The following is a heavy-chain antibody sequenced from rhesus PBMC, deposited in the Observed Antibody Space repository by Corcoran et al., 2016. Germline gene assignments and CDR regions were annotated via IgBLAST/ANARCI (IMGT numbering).Heavy chain of an antibody. V-gene: IGHV3-201*01. Sequence: EVQLVESGGGVVQPGGSLRLSCAASGFTFDDYAMHGVRQAPGRGLEWVSGISWSGGSTYYADSVKGQFTISRDNAKNSLYLQMGSLRAEDTALYYCAREGRAAGTWDYFDYWGQGVLVTVSS. CDR1: GFTFDDYA. D-gene: IGHD6-31*01. CDR2: ISWSGGST. CDR3: AREGRAAGTWDYFDY. J-gene: IGHJ4*01.